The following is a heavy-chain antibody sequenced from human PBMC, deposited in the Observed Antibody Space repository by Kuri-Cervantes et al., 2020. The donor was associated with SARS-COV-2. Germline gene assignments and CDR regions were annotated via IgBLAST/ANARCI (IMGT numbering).Heavy chain of an antibody. J-gene: IGHJ6*02. CDR1: GGTFSSYA. D-gene: IGHD3-3*01. CDR3: ARGYDFWSGYSIFGGIYYYYYGMDV. CDR2: IIPIFGTA. Sequence: SVKVSCKASGGTFSSYAISWLRQATGQGLVWMGGIIPIFGTANYAQKFQGRVTTTADESTSTAYMELSSLRSEDTAVYYCARGYDFWSGYSIFGGIYYYYYGMDVWGQGTTVTVSS. V-gene: IGHV1-69*13.